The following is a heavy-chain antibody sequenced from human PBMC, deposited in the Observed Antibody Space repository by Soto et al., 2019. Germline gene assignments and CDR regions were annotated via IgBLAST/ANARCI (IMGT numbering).Heavy chain of an antibody. CDR2: IYYSGST. Sequence: QVQLQESGPGLVKPSETLSLTCTVSGGSISSYYWSWIRQPPGKGLEWIGYIYYSGSTNYNPSLKRRVTISVDTSKNQFSLKRSSVTAADTAVYYCAGARYGSGSYSYYYGMDVWGQGTTVTVSS. J-gene: IGHJ6*02. CDR1: GGSISSYY. V-gene: IGHV4-59*01. CDR3: AGARYGSGSYSYYYGMDV. D-gene: IGHD3-10*01.